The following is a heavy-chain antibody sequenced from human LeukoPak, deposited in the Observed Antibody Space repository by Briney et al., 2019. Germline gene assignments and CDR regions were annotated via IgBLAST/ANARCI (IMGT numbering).Heavy chain of an antibody. CDR3: ARDPNYDFWSGYPIRGNWFDP. D-gene: IGHD3-3*01. V-gene: IGHV1-69*01. CDR1: GGTFSSYA. CDR2: IIPIFGTA. J-gene: IGHJ5*02. Sequence: ASVKVSCEASGGTFSSYAISWVRQAPGQGLEWMGGIIPIFGTANYAQKFQGRVTITADESTSTAYMELSSLRSEDTAVYYCARDPNYDFWSGYPIRGNWFDPWGQGTLVTVSS.